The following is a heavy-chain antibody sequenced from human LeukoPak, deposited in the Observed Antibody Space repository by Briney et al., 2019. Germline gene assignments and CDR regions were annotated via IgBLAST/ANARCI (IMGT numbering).Heavy chain of an antibody. V-gene: IGHV3-74*01. Sequence: HTGGSLRLSCAASGFTFSGYWMHWVRQAPGKGLVWVSRIHSDGSITSYADSVKGRFTVSRDNAKNTLYLQMNSLRADDTAVYYCAQGHTSGWNIYYHWGQGTLVTVSS. CDR1: GFTFSGYW. CDR3: AQGHTSGWNIYYH. D-gene: IGHD6-19*01. CDR2: IHSDGSIT. J-gene: IGHJ5*02.